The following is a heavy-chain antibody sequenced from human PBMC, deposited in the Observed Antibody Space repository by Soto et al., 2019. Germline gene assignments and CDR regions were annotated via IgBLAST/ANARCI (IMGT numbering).Heavy chain of an antibody. CDR2: MNPNSGNT. CDR3: ARGIKYGAYSRWFDP. CDR1: GYTFTSYD. Sequence: QVQLVQSGAEVKKPGASVKVSCKASGYTFTSYDINWFRQATAQGLEYLGWMNPNSGNTAYVQKFQGRVTMTWDTSITTAYMELSSLRAADTAVYFCARGIKYGAYSRWFDPWGQGTLVTVSS. V-gene: IGHV1-8*01. D-gene: IGHD4-17*01. J-gene: IGHJ5*02.